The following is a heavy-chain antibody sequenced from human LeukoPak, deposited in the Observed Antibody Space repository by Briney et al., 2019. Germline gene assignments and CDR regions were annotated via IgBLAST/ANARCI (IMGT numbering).Heavy chain of an antibody. CDR1: GGSISSSSYY. CDR2: IYYSGST. CDR3: ARNDYGDYIDY. D-gene: IGHD4-17*01. V-gene: IGHV4-39*01. J-gene: IGHJ4*02. Sequence: PSETLSLTCTVSGGSISSSSYYWGWIRQPPGKGLEWIGSIYYSGSTYYNPSLKSRVTISVDTSKNQFSLKLSSVTAAETAVYYCARNDYGDYIDYWGQGTLVTVSS.